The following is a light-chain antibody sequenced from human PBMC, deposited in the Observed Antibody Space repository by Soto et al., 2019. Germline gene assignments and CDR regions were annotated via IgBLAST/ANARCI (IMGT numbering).Light chain of an antibody. Sequence: QSALTQPASVSGSPGQSITISCSGTSNDIGGYNYVSWYQHHPGKAPKLMIFEVTNRPSGVSNRFSGSKSGNTASLTISGLQTEDEADYYCSSFAGGATFVFGGGTKVTVL. V-gene: IGLV2-14*01. CDR1: SNDIGGYNY. CDR2: EVT. CDR3: SSFAGGATFV. J-gene: IGLJ2*01.